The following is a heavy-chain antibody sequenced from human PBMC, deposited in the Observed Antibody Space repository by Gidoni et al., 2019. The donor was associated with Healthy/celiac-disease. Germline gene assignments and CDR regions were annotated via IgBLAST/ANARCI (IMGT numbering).Heavy chain of an antibody. CDR3: AKDQVRGSVTVVASGDY. CDR2: ISGSSGST. D-gene: IGHD2-15*01. CDR1: GFTFSSYA. Sequence: EVQLLESGGGLVQPGGSLRLSCAASGFTFSSYAMSWVRQAPGKGLEWVSAISGSSGSTYYADSVKGRFTISRDNSKNTLYLQMNSLRAEDTAVYYCAKDQVRGSVTVVASGDYWGQGTLVTVSS. J-gene: IGHJ4*02. V-gene: IGHV3-23*01.